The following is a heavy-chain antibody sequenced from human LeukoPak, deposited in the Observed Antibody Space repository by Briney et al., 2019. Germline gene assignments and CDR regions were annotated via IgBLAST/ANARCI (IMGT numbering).Heavy chain of an antibody. J-gene: IGHJ4*02. CDR2: ISWNSGSI. D-gene: IGHD5-18*01. V-gene: IGHV3-9*01. CDR3: AKAQGAYSYGLFDY. Sequence: PGGSLRLSCAASGFTFDDYAMHWVRHAPGKGLEWVSGISWNSGSIGYADSVKGRFTTSRDNAKNSLYLQMNSLRAEDTALYYCAKAQGAYSYGLFDYWGQGTLVTVSS. CDR1: GFTFDDYA.